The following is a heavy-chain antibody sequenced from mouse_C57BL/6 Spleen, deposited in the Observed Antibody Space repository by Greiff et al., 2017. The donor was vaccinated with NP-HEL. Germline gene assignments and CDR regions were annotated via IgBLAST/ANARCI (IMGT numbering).Heavy chain of an antibody. V-gene: IGHV1-81*01. Sequence: VMLVESGAELARPGASVKLSCKASGYTFTSYGISWVKQRTGQGLEWIGEIYPRSGNTYYNEKFKGKATLTADKSSSTAYMELRSLTSEDSAVYFCARLGGYGSIYDAMDYWGQGTSVTVSS. CDR2: IYPRSGNT. CDR1: GYTFTSYG. CDR3: ARLGGYGSIYDAMDY. J-gene: IGHJ4*01. D-gene: IGHD1-1*01.